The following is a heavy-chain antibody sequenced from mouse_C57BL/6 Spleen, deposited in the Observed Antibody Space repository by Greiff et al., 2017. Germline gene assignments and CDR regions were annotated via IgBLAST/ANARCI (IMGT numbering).Heavy chain of an antibody. CDR2: INPSSGYT. V-gene: IGHV1-7*01. CDR3: ARPYDYDVTWFAY. CDR1: GYTFTSYW. D-gene: IGHD2-4*01. J-gene: IGHJ3*01. Sequence: VQVVESGAELAKPGASVKLSCKASGYTFTSYWMHWVKQRPGQGLEWIGYINPSSGYTKYNQKFKDKATLTADKSSSTAYMQLSSLTYEDSAVYYCARPYDYDVTWFAYWGQGTLVTVSA.